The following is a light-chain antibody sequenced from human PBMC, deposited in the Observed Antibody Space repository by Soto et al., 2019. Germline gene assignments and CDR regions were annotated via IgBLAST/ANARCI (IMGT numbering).Light chain of an antibody. V-gene: IGKV2D-29*02. CDR1: QSLLHITGETF. CDR3: MQTKQLPVT. Sequence: DIVMTQTPLSLSVAPGQPASISCKSSQSLLHITGETFLFWYLQKPGQSPQLLIYEVSTRVSGVPDRFSGSGSGTDFTLKISRVETDDVGLYFCMQTKQLPVTFGQGTKVDIK. CDR2: EVS. J-gene: IGKJ1*01.